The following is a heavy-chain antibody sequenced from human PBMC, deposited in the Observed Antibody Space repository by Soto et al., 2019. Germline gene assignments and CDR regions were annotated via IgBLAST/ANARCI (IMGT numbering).Heavy chain of an antibody. CDR1: GFSLRTSKVG. D-gene: IGHD3-3*01. Sequence: QISLKESGPTLVKPTQTLTLTCNFSGFSLRTSKVGVGWIRQPPGDALEWLALIYWDDDKRYSPSLKSRLNIMKDSSKNQVVLTMTNMDPVDTDTYYCALVRTRGDFWSGYFYMDVWGKGTTVTVSS. J-gene: IGHJ6*03. CDR3: ALVRTRGDFWSGYFYMDV. CDR2: IYWDDDK. V-gene: IGHV2-5*02.